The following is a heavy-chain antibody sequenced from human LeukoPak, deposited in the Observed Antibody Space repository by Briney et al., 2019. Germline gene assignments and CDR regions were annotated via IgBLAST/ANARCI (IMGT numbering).Heavy chain of an antibody. J-gene: IGHJ5*02. CDR2: ISAYNGNT. CDR1: GYTFTSYG. D-gene: IGHD2-15*01. CDR3: ARESYHHCSGGSCSSPDQTGWYWFDP. V-gene: IGHV1-18*01. Sequence: GASVKVSCKASGYTFTSYGISWVRQAPGQGLEWMGWISAYNGNTNYAQKLQGIVTMTTDTSTSTAYMELRSLRSDDTAVYYCARESYHHCSGGSCSSPDQTGWYWFDPWGQGTLVTVSS.